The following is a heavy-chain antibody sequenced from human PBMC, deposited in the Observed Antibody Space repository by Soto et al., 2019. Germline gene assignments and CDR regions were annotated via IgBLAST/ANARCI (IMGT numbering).Heavy chain of an antibody. CDR3: VRQGLNRMSPVPATSDY. CDR2: IHPGDSDT. J-gene: IGHJ4*02. CDR1: GYIFTNYW. V-gene: IGHV5-51*01. D-gene: IGHD2-15*01. Sequence: GEALKISCMGSGYIFTNYWIAPVRQMPGKGLEWMGIIHPGDSDTRYTPSFHGQVTISVDRSTSTAYLQWSSLEASDTAIYYCVRQGLNRMSPVPATSDYWGQGTLVTVSS.